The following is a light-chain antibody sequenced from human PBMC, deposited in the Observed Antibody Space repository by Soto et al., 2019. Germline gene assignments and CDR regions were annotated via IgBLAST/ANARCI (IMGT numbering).Light chain of an antibody. V-gene: IGKV3-20*01. CDR2: AAS. Sequence: EIVLTQSPGTLSLSPGERATLSCRASQSVSSSYLAWYQQKPGQAPRLLIYAASSRATGIPARFSGSGSGTDFTLTISRLEPEDFAVYFCQQYGTSPPETFGQGTKVEIK. CDR3: QQYGTSPPET. J-gene: IGKJ1*01. CDR1: QSVSSSY.